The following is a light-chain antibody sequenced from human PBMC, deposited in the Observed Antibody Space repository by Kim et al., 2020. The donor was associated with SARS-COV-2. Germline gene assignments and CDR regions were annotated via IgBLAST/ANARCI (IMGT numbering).Light chain of an antibody. Sequence: EIVMTQSPVTLSVSPGERATLSCRASQSVSSSLAWYQQKPGQAPRLLIYGASTRATGIPARFSGSGSGTEFTLTISSLQSEDFAVYYCQQYSNWPLTFGGGTKVDIK. V-gene: IGKV3-15*01. CDR3: QQYSNWPLT. J-gene: IGKJ4*01. CDR1: QSVSSS. CDR2: GAS.